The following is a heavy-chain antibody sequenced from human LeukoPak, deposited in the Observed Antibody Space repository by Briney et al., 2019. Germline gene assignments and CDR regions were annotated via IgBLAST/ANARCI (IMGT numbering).Heavy chain of an antibody. J-gene: IGHJ5*02. D-gene: IGHD3-10*01. Sequence: GASVKVSRKASGYTFTGYYMHWVRQAPGQGLEWMGWINPNSGGTNYAQKFQGRVTMTRDTSISTAYMELSRLRSDDTAVYYCARLPMVRGVIISWFDPWGQGTLVTVSS. CDR1: GYTFTGYY. CDR3: ARLPMVRGVIISWFDP. CDR2: INPNSGGT. V-gene: IGHV1-2*02.